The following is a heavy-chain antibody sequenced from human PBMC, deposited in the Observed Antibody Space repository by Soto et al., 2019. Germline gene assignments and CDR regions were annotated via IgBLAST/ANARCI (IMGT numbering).Heavy chain of an antibody. CDR3: ARELQGLYYFDY. CDR2: INAGNGNT. V-gene: IGHV1-3*01. D-gene: IGHD2-15*01. J-gene: IGHJ4*02. Sequence: ASVKVSCKASGYTFISYAIHWVRQAPGQRLEWMGWINAGNGNTKYSQKFQGRVTITRDTSASTAYMELTSLRSADTAVYYCARELQGLYYFDYWGQGTLVTVSS. CDR1: GYTFISYA.